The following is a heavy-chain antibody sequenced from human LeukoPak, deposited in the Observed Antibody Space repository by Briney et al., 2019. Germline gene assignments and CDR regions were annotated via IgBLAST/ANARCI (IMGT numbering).Heavy chain of an antibody. CDR3: ARDSGLVWFDP. V-gene: IGHV4-59*01. CDR1: GGSISSYY. J-gene: IGHJ5*02. CDR2: IYYSGST. D-gene: IGHD3-10*01. Sequence: ASETLSLTCTVSGGSISSYYWSWIRQPPGKGLEWIGYIYYSGSTNYNPSLKSRVTISVDTSKNQFSLKLSSVTAADTAVYYCARDSGLVWFDPWGQGTLVTVSS.